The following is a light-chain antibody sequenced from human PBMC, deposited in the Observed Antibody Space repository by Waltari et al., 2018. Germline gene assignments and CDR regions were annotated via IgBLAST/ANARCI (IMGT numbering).Light chain of an antibody. CDR1: QSINSW. V-gene: IGKV1-5*03. CDR2: KAS. J-gene: IGKJ1*01. Sequence: DIQMTQSPSTLSASVGDRVTITCRASQSINSWLAWYQQKPGKAPKLLIYKASSLESGVPSRCSGSGSGTEFTLTISSLQPDDFATYYCQQYESLWTFGQGTKVEIK. CDR3: QQYESLWT.